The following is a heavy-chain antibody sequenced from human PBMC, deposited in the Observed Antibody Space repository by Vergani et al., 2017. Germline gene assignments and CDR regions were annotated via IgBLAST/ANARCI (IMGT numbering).Heavy chain of an antibody. CDR3: ARTXAPRDYYDSSGYYLWFDP. CDR2: IDWDDDK. D-gene: IGHD3-22*01. J-gene: IGHJ5*02. CDR1: GFSLSTSGMC. Sequence: QVTLRDSGPALVKPTQTLTLTCTFSGFSLSTSGMCVSWIRQPPGKALEWLALIDWDDDKYYSTSLKTRLTISKDTSKNQVVLTMTNMDPVDTATYYCARTXAPRDYYDSSGYYLWFDPWGQGTLVTVSS. V-gene: IGHV2-70*01.